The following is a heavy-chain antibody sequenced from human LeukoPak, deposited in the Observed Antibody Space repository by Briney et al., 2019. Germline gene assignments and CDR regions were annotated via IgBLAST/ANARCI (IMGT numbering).Heavy chain of an antibody. V-gene: IGHV3-48*04. Sequence: GGSLRLSCAASGFTVSSNYMNWVRQAPGKGLEWVSYISSSSSTIYYADSVKGRFTISRDNAKNSLYLQMNSLRAEDTAVYYCARGYCSSTSCYSPFDYWGQGTLVTVSS. CDR1: GFTVSSNY. D-gene: IGHD2-2*01. CDR2: ISSSSSTI. J-gene: IGHJ4*02. CDR3: ARGYCSSTSCYSPFDY.